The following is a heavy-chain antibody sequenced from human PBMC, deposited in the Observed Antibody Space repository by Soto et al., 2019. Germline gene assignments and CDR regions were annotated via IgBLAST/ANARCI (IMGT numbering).Heavy chain of an antibody. CDR1: GGTFSSYA. CDR2: IIPIFGTA. V-gene: IGHV1-69*13. Sequence: SVKVSCKASGGTFSSYAISWVRQAPGQGLEWMGGIIPIFGTANYAQKFQGRVTITADESTSTAYMELSSLRSEDTAVYYCARDKTTVATYYYYGMDVWGQGTTVTVSS. CDR3: ARDKTTVATYYYYGMDV. J-gene: IGHJ6*02. D-gene: IGHD4-17*01.